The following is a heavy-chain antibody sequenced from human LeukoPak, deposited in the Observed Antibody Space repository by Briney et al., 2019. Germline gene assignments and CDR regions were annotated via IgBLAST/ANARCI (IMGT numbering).Heavy chain of an antibody. V-gene: IGHV3-48*04. J-gene: IGHJ4*02. Sequence: GGSLRLSCAASGFTFNTYNMNWVRQAPGKGLEWVSYISSSSSTIYYADSVKGRFTISRDNAKNSLYLQMNSLRAEDTAVYYCARGPMVRGVFIRRSKSGYFDYWGQGTLVTVSS. CDR3: ARGPMVRGVFIRRSKSGYFDY. CDR1: GFTFNTYN. D-gene: IGHD3-10*01. CDR2: ISSSSSTI.